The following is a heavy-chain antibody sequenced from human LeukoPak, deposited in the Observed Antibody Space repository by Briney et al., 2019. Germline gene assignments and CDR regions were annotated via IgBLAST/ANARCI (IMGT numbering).Heavy chain of an antibody. J-gene: IGHJ4*02. V-gene: IGHV3-74*01. Sequence: AGSLSLSCAASGFTFSSYWMHWVRQGPGKGLVWVSRINSDGSSTSYADSVKGRFTISRDNAKNTLYLQMNSLRAEDTAVYYCAKGRFVGDTVDYWGQGTLVTVSS. CDR1: GFTFSSYW. D-gene: IGHD1-26*01. CDR2: INSDGSST. CDR3: AKGRFVGDTVDY.